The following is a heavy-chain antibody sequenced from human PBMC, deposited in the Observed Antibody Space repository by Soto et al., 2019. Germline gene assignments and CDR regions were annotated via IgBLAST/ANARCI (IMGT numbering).Heavy chain of an antibody. V-gene: IGHV4-59*01. CDR3: ARARKATYITGGFDS. CDR1: GGSISDYY. CDR2: SSYGGIT. J-gene: IGHJ4*02. D-gene: IGHD3-3*01. Sequence: SETLSLTFSVSGGSISDYYWSWIRQSPEKGLEYIAYSSYGGITHLNGALHGRVTRSIDTSKNQFSLKATSLTAADTAVYYCARARKATYITGGFDSWGQGTLVTVSS.